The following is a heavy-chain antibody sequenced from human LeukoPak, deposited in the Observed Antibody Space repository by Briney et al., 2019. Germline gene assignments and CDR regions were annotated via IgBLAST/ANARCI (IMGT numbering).Heavy chain of an antibody. Sequence: GGSLRLSCAASGFTFSSYAMSWVRQAPGKGLEWVSAISGSGGSTYYADSVKGRFTISRDNSKNTLYLQMNSVRVDDTALYCCAKAAWFANIEGYFDLWGRGTPVTVSS. D-gene: IGHD4/OR15-4a*01. V-gene: IGHV3-23*01. CDR3: AKAAWFANIEGYFDL. CDR1: GFTFSSYA. J-gene: IGHJ2*01. CDR2: ISGSGGST.